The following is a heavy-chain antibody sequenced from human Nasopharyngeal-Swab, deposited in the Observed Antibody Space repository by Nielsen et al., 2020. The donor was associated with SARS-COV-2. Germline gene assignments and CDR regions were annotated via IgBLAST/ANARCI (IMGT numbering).Heavy chain of an antibody. V-gene: IGHV4-59*01. J-gene: IGHJ3*02. Sequence: GSLRLSCAVYGGSFSGYYWSWIRQPPGKGLEWIGYIYYSGSTNYNPSLKSRVTISVDTSKNQFSLKLSSVTAADTAVYYCARDGGRMYSPRAFDIWGQGTMVTVSS. D-gene: IGHD3-16*01. CDR2: IYYSGST. CDR3: ARDGGRMYSPRAFDI. CDR1: GGSFSGYY.